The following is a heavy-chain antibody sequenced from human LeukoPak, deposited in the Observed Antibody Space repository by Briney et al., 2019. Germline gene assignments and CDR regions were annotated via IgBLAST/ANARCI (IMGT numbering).Heavy chain of an antibody. CDR3: ARGLLSSGWYRRGVSIFDY. Sequence: SETLSLTCAVYGGSFSGYYWSWIRQPPGKGLEWIGEINHSGSTNYNPSLKSRVTISVDTSKNQFSLKLSSVTAADTAVYYCARGLLSSGWYRRGVSIFDYWGQGTLVTVSS. CDR2: INHSGST. J-gene: IGHJ4*02. V-gene: IGHV4-34*01. CDR1: GGSFSGYY. D-gene: IGHD6-19*01.